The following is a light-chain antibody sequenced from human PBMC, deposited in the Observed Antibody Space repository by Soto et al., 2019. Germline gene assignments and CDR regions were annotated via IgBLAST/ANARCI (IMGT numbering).Light chain of an antibody. Sequence: EIVMTQSPATLSVSPGERATLPCRASQSVNRNLAWYQQKPGQAPRLLIYGASTRATGLPARFSGSGSATEFTLTISSLQSEDFAVYYCQQYNTWPLTFGGGTKVEIK. CDR2: GAS. V-gene: IGKV3-15*01. J-gene: IGKJ4*01. CDR3: QQYNTWPLT. CDR1: QSVNRN.